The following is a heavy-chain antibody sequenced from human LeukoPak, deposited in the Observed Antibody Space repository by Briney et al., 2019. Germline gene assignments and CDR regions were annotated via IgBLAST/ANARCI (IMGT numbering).Heavy chain of an antibody. CDR3: ARDPGIAAADPY. Sequence: GGSLRLSCAASGFTFSSYSMNRVRQAPGKGLEWVSSISSSSSYIYYADSVKGRFTISRDNAKNSLYLQMNSLRAEDTAVYYCARDPGIAAADPYWGQGTLVTVSS. J-gene: IGHJ4*02. D-gene: IGHD6-13*01. V-gene: IGHV3-21*01. CDR1: GFTFSSYS. CDR2: ISSSSSYI.